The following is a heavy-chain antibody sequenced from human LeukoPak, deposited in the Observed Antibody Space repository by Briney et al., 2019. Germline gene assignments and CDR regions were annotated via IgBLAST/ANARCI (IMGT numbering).Heavy chain of an antibody. Sequence: PGGSLRLSCAASGFSFSDHYMDWVRQAPGKGLEWVSAISGSGGNTYYADSVKGRFTISRDNSKNTLYLQMNSLRAEDTAVYFCAKDLGCSSTSCYTRINGGYWGQGTLVTVSS. CDR1: GFSFSDHY. D-gene: IGHD2-2*02. CDR3: AKDLGCSSTSCYTRINGGY. V-gene: IGHV3-23*01. CDR2: ISGSGGNT. J-gene: IGHJ4*02.